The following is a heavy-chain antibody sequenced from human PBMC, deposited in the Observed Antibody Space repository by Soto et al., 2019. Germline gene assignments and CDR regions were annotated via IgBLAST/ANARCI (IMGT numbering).Heavy chain of an antibody. Sequence: QVHLVQSGAEVKKPGASVKVSCKASNETLTTYGISWVRQAPGQGIEWMGWVSGYSGHSSSAQEFQDRVIMTTDTSTNTAYMELRSLTSYDSAVYFCERDSSSSGYYYGMDVWGQGTTVTVSS. CDR3: ERDSSSSGYYYGMDV. CDR1: NETLTTYG. CDR2: VSGYSGHS. D-gene: IGHD6-6*01. V-gene: IGHV1-18*01. J-gene: IGHJ6*02.